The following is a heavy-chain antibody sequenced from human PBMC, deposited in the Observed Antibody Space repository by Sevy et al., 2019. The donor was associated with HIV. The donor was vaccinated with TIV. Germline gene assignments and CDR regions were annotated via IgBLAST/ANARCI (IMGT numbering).Heavy chain of an antibody. J-gene: IGHJ4*02. CDR2: IYPDDSDT. CDR1: GYSFTTYW. D-gene: IGHD2-21*01. V-gene: IGHV5-51*01. CDR3: ARLEQRHCNGAHCYPFEY. Sequence: GESLKISCEGSGYSFTTYWIGWVRQMPGKGLEWMGVIYPDDSDTRYNPSFPGQVTISADKSINTAYLEWSSLKASGTAIYYCARLEQRHCNGAHCYPFEYWGQGTLVTVSS.